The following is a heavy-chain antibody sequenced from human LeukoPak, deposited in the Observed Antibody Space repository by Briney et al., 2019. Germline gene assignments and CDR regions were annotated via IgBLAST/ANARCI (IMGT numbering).Heavy chain of an antibody. CDR2: INQDGSAE. Sequence: GGFLRLSCAPSGFTFSSYWMNWVRQAPGKGLEWVANINQDGSAEYYVDSVKGRFTISRDNAKNSLYLQMNSLRAEDTAVYYCARDTSRNDLDYWGQGTLVTVSS. J-gene: IGHJ4*02. V-gene: IGHV3-7*04. CDR1: GFTFSSYW. CDR3: ARDTSRNDLDY. D-gene: IGHD1-1*01.